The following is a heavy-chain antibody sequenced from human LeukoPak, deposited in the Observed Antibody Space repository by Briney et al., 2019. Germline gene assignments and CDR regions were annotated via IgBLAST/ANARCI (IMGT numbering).Heavy chain of an antibody. J-gene: IGHJ5*02. CDR3: ARGSNWNQLIWFDP. V-gene: IGHV4-39*07. Sequence: KPSETLSLTCTVSGGSINSSSYYWGWIRQPPGKGLEWIGSIYYSGSTYYNPSLKSRVTISVDTSKNHFSLKLTSVTAADTAVYYCARGSNWNQLIWFDPWGQGTLVTVSS. D-gene: IGHD1-20*01. CDR2: IYYSGST. CDR1: GGSINSSSYY.